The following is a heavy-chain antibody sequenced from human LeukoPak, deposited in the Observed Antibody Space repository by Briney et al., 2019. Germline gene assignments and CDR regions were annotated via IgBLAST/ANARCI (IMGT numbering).Heavy chain of an antibody. CDR2: IIPIFGTT. V-gene: IGHV1-69*06. Sequence: SVKVSCKASEGIFRSYGITWVRQAPGQGLEWMGGIIPIFGTTNYAQRFQGRVTNTADKSTNTAYMELSSLRSEDTAVYYCARETLAILGWFDPWGQGTLVTVSS. J-gene: IGHJ5*02. CDR1: EGIFRSYG. D-gene: IGHD2-15*01. CDR3: ARETLAILGWFDP.